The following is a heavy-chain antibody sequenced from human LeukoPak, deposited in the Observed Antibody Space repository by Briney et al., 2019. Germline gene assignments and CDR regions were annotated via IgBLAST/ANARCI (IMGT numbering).Heavy chain of an antibody. V-gene: IGHV4-59*01. CDR1: GGSISSYY. J-gene: IGHJ4*02. D-gene: IGHD5-18*01. CDR3: ARDRSYGYFDY. CDR2: IFYSGST. Sequence: SETLSLTCTVSGGSISSYYWSWIRQPPGKGLEWIGYIFYSGSTNYNPSLKSRITISVDTSKNQFSLNLSSVTAADTAVYYCARDRSYGYFDYWGQGILVTVSS.